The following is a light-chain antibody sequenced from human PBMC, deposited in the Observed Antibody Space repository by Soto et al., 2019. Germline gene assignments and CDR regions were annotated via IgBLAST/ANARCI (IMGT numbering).Light chain of an antibody. V-gene: IGKV3-20*01. CDR2: SAS. J-gene: IGKJ4*01. CDR1: QSVTNNY. Sequence: EIVLTQSPGTLSLSPGERATLSCRASQSVTNNYLAWYQQKPGQAPRLLIYSASSRATGIPDRFSGSGSGTHFTLTISRLEPEDFAVYFCQQSSYSPLTFGGGTKVEI. CDR3: QQSSYSPLT.